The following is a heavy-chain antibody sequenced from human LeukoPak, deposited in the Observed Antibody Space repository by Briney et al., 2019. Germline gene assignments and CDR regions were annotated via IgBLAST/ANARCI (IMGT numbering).Heavy chain of an antibody. CDR1: GFTFSTYA. D-gene: IGHD3-16*01. CDR3: ARGRGWVDH. Sequence: PGGSLRLSCAASGFTFSTYAMTWFRQAPGMGLEWVANIHADGRVTNYLDSVKGRFTISRDDARNSVYLQLSSLRAEDTALYYCARGRGWVDHWGQGTLVTVSS. V-gene: IGHV3-7*01. J-gene: IGHJ4*02. CDR2: IHADGRVT.